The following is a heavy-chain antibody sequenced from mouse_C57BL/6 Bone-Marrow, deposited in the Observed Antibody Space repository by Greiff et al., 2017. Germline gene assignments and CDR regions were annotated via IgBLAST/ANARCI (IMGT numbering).Heavy chain of an antibody. Sequence: QVQLQQSGAELAKPGASVKLSCTASGYTFTSYWMHWVKQRPGQGLEWIVYINPSSGYTKYNQKFKDKATLTADKSSSTAYMQLSSLTYEDSAVYYCAIYDYHWYFDVWGTGTTVTVSS. CDR3: AIYDYHWYFDV. J-gene: IGHJ1*03. CDR1: GYTFTSYW. CDR2: INPSSGYT. D-gene: IGHD2-4*01. V-gene: IGHV1-7*01.